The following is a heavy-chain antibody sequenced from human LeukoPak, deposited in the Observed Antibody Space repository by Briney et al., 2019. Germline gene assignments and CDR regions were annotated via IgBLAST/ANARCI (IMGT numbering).Heavy chain of an antibody. J-gene: IGHJ5*02. D-gene: IGHD4-17*01. CDR3: ARDVHRDYGSGWFDP. V-gene: IGHV1-2*06. CDR1: GYTFTAYY. CDR2: INPNSGGT. Sequence: ASVKVSCKASGYTFTAYYIHWVRQAHGQGLEWMGRINPNSGGTNYAQKFQGRVTITKDESTRTVYLELTSLTSDDAAVYYCARDVHRDYGSGWFDPWGQGTLVSVSS.